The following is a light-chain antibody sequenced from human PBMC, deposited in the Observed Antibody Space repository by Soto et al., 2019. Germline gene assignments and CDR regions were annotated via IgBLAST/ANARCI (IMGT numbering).Light chain of an antibody. CDR1: QSLLHTNSYNY. CDR3: MQALQTPLT. CDR2: MGS. J-gene: IGKJ2*01. V-gene: IGKV2-28*01. Sequence: IVMTQSPLSLSVTPGEPASISCRSSQSLLHTNSYNYVDWYVQKPGQSPQVLIFMGSNRAPGAPXXFXGXXTGTDFTLTISEVEAEDVGIYYCMQALQTPLTFGQGTKLE.